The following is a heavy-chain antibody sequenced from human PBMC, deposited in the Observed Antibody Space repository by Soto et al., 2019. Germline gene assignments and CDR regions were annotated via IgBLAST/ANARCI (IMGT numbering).Heavy chain of an antibody. D-gene: IGHD6-13*01. CDR1: GGTFSSYA. CDR2: IIPIFGTA. CDR3: ARGRSSSWYLIKDAFDI. V-gene: IGHV1-69*01. J-gene: IGHJ3*02. Sequence: QVQLVQSGAEVKKPGSSVKVSCKASGGTFSSYAISWVRQAPGQGLEWMGGIIPIFGTANYAQKFQGRVTITAAESTSTAYMELSSLRSEDKAVYYCARGRSSSWYLIKDAFDIWGQGTMVTVSS.